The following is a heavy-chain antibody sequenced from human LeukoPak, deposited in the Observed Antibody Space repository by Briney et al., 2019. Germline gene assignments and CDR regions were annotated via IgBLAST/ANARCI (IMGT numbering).Heavy chain of an antibody. Sequence: GGSLRLSCAASGFTLDVYGMSWVRQPPGKGLEWVSGINWNVGSTGYADSVKGRFTISRDNAKNSLYLQMNSLRAEDTALYYCARDGHGSGSMDVWGKGTTVTVSS. CDR3: ARDGHGSGSMDV. CDR2: INWNVGST. V-gene: IGHV3-20*04. D-gene: IGHD3-10*01. CDR1: GFTLDVYG. J-gene: IGHJ6*03.